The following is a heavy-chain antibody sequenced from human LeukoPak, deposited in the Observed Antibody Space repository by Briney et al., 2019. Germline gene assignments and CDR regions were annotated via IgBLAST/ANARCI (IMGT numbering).Heavy chain of an antibody. CDR2: IYSGGST. Sequence: GGSLRLSCAASGFTVSSNYMSWVRQAPGKGLEWVSAIYSGGSTYYADSVKGRFTISRDNSKNTLYLQMNSLRAEDTAVYYCARGYSSGWYFDYWGQGTLVTVSS. D-gene: IGHD6-19*01. CDR3: ARGYSSGWYFDY. J-gene: IGHJ4*02. V-gene: IGHV3-53*01. CDR1: GFTVSSNY.